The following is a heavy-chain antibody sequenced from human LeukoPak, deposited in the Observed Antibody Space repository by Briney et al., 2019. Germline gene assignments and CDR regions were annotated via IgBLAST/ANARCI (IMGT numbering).Heavy chain of an antibody. Sequence: KASETLSLTCTVSGGSISSYYWSWIRQPPEKGLEWIGYIYYSGSTNYNPSLKSRVTISADTSKNQFSLKLNSVIAADTAVYYCARHPPNHSGISWYTFDPWGQGTLVTVSS. D-gene: IGHD6-13*01. CDR2: IYYSGST. J-gene: IGHJ5*02. CDR3: ARHPPNHSGISWYTFDP. V-gene: IGHV4-59*08. CDR1: GGSISSYY.